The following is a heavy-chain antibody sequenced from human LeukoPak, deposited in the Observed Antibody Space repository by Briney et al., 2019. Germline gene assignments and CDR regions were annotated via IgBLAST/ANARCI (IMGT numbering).Heavy chain of an antibody. CDR2: IYYSGST. V-gene: IGHV4-59*01. CDR3: ARDPYCSSTSCPYWYFDL. Sequence: SETLSLTCTVSGGSISSYYWSWIRQPPGKGLEWIGYIYYSGSTNYNTSHKSRVTISVDTSKNQFSLKLSSVTAADTAVYYCARDPYCSSTSCPYWYFDLWGRGTLVTVSS. CDR1: GGSISSYY. J-gene: IGHJ2*01. D-gene: IGHD2-2*01.